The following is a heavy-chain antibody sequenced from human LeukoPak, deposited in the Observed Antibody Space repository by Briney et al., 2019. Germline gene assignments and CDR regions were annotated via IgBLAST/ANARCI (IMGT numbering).Heavy chain of an antibody. CDR2: IRSKANSYAT. CDR1: GFAFSGSA. J-gene: IGHJ3*02. D-gene: IGHD1-26*01. Sequence: GGSLRLSCAASGFAFSGSAMHWVRQASGKGLEWVGRIRSKANSYATAYAASVKGRFTISRDDSKNTAYLQMNSLKTEDTAVYYCTRLDSGSYQLVAFGIWGQGTMVTVSS. CDR3: TRLDSGSYQLVAFGI. V-gene: IGHV3-73*01.